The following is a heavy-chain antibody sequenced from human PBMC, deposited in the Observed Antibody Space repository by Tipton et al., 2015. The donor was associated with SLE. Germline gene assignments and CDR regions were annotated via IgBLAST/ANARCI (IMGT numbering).Heavy chain of an antibody. CDR3: ARGLMAADYYY. Sequence: TLSLTCTVSGYSISSGYYWSWIRQPPGKGLEWIGEINHSGSTNYNPSLKSRVTISVDTSKNQFSLRLSSVTAADTAVYYCARGLMAADYYYWGQGTLVTVSS. D-gene: IGHD6-13*01. V-gene: IGHV4-38-2*02. CDR2: INHSGST. J-gene: IGHJ4*02. CDR1: GYSISSGYY.